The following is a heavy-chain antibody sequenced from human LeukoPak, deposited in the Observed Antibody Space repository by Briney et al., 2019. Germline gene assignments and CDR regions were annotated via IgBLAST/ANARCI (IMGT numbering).Heavy chain of an antibody. CDR3: ARDLRTKFGELSPFDP. V-gene: IGHV1-46*01. CDR2: INPSGGST. CDR1: GYTFTGYY. Sequence: ASVKVSCKASGYTFTGYYMHWVRQAPGQGLEWMGIINPSGGSTSYAQKFQGRVTMTRDTSTSTVYMELSSLRSEDTAVYYCARDLRTKFGELSPFDPWGQGTLVTVSS. D-gene: IGHD3-10*01. J-gene: IGHJ5*02.